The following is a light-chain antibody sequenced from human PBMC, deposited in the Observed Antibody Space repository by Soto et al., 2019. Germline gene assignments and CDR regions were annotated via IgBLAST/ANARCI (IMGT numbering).Light chain of an antibody. CDR3: CSYALSHTT. J-gene: IGLJ2*01. Sequence: QSVLTQPRSVSGSPGQSVTISCTGTSGDIGSYNFVSWYQQNPGRAPKLMIHDVSVRPSGVPDRFSGSKSGNTASLTISGLQPEDEADYYCCSYALSHTTFGGGTKLTVL. V-gene: IGLV2-11*01. CDR2: DVS. CDR1: SGDIGSYNF.